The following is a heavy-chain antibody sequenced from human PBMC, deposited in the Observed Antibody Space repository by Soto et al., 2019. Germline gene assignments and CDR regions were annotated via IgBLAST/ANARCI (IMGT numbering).Heavy chain of an antibody. Sequence: QVQLVQSGAEVKKPGASVKVSCKASGYTFASYTLHWVRQAPGQRFEWLGWISAGNGNTKSSQKFHARVTFDRNTSASTVSMEPNSLRSEDTAIYYGARVSMAPHTAIFDGASWGQGSLVTVSS. CDR3: ARVSMAPHTAIFDGAS. CDR1: GYTFASYT. J-gene: IGHJ5*02. D-gene: IGHD3-3*01. V-gene: IGHV1-3*01. CDR2: ISAGNGNT.